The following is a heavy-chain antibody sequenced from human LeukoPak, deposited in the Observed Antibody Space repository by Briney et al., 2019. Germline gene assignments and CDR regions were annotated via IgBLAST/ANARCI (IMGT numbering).Heavy chain of an antibody. CDR2: IRYDGSNK. V-gene: IGHV3-30*02. J-gene: IGHJ4*02. CDR1: GFTFSSYG. CDR3: AKHPVGATTSFDY. Sequence: GGSLRLSCAASGFTFSSYGMDWARQAPGKGLEWVAFIRYDGSNKYYADSVKGRFTISRDNSKNTLYLQMNSLRAEDTAVYYCAKHPVGATTSFDYWGQGTLVTVSS. D-gene: IGHD1-26*01.